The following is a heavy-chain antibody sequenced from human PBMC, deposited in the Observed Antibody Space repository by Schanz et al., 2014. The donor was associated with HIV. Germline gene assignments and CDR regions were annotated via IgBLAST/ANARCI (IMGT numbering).Heavy chain of an antibody. CDR2: ISGSDGDT. Sequence: VQLVESGGGVVQPGRSLRLSCAASGFTFSSYAMTWVRQAPGKGLDWVSTISGSDGDTYYAASMKGRVTISRDNSRNALYLHMNSLRADDTAIYYCVKAYSSGFSGAGSWGQGALVTVSS. J-gene: IGHJ5*02. D-gene: IGHD5-18*01. CDR1: GFTFSSYA. CDR3: VKAYSSGFSGAGS. V-gene: IGHV3-23*04.